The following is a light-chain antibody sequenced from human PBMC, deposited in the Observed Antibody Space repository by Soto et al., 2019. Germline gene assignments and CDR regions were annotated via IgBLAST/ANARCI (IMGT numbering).Light chain of an antibody. Sequence: DIQMTQSPSTLSGSVGDRVTITCRANRDLSGWLAWYQQKPGKAPKLLISAASSLQSGVPSRFSGSGSGTDFTLTIRSLQPEDFATYYCQQPISFPITFGQGTRLEIK. J-gene: IGKJ5*01. CDR2: AAS. V-gene: IGKV1-12*01. CDR1: RDLSGW. CDR3: QQPISFPIT.